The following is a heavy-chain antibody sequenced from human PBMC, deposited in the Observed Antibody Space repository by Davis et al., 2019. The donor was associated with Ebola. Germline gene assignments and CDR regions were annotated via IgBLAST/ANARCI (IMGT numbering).Heavy chain of an antibody. CDR2: INPNSGGT. CDR1: GYSFTDYY. J-gene: IGHJ4*02. D-gene: IGHD1-14*01. V-gene: IGHV1-2*02. Sequence: ASVKVSCKASGYSFTDYYMHWVRQAPGQGLEWMGWINPNSGGTKHAQKFQGRVTMTRDTSISTVYIDLTRLRSDDTAVYFCARVDKSAPAYDYWGQGTLVTVSS. CDR3: ARVDKSAPAYDY.